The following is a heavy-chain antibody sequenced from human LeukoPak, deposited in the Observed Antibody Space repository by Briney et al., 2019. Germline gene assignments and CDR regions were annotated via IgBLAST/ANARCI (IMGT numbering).Heavy chain of an antibody. J-gene: IGHJ2*01. D-gene: IGHD2-2*01. CDR2: IYYSGST. CDR3: ATPDRPNYSSSTSCYEGWY. CDR1: GGSISSSSYY. V-gene: IGHV4-39*01. Sequence: SETLSLTCTVSGGSISSSSYYWGWIRQPPGKGLEWIGSIYYSGSTYYNPSLKSRVTISVDTSKNQFSLKLSSVTAADTPVYYCATPDRPNYSSSTSCYEGWY.